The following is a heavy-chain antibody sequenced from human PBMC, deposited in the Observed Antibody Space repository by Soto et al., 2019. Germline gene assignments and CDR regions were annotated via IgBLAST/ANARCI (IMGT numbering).Heavy chain of an antibody. Sequence: QVQLQESGPGLVKPSGTLSLTCAVSGGSISSSYWWSWVRQPPGKGLEWIGEIYHSGNTNYNPSLKSRVTISVDKSKNQFSLKPSSVTAADTAVYYCARRRITMIVVVFDAFDIWGQGTMVTVSS. CDR3: ARRRITMIVVVFDAFDI. J-gene: IGHJ3*02. CDR1: GGSISSSYW. CDR2: IYHSGNT. V-gene: IGHV4-4*02. D-gene: IGHD3-22*01.